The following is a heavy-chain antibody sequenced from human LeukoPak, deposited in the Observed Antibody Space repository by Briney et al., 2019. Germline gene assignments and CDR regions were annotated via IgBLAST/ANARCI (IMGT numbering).Heavy chain of an antibody. V-gene: IGHV4-34*01. CDR1: GGSFSGYY. D-gene: IGHD5-24*01. Sequence: SETLSLTCAVYGGSFSGYYWSWIRQPPGKGLEWIGEINHSGSTNYNPSLKSRVTISVDTSKNQFSLKLSSVTAADTAVYYCAIIRRVDGYYYYYMDVWGKGTTVTVSS. CDR2: INHSGST. J-gene: IGHJ6*03. CDR3: AIIRRVDGYYYYYMDV.